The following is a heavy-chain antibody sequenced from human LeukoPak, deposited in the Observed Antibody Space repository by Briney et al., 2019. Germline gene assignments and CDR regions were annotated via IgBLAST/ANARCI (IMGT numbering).Heavy chain of an antibody. V-gene: IGHV1-18*01. Sequence: ASVKVSCKASGYTFTSYGISWARQAPGQGLEWMGWISAYNGNTNYAQKLQGRVTMTTDTSTSTAYMELRSLRSDDTAVYYCARDEYCSSTSCSKGSNYFDYWGQGTLVTVSS. D-gene: IGHD2-2*01. CDR3: ARDEYCSSTSCSKGSNYFDY. CDR1: GYTFTSYG. J-gene: IGHJ4*02. CDR2: ISAYNGNT.